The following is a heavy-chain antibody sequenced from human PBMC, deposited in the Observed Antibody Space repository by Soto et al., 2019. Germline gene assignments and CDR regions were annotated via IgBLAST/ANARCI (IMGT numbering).Heavy chain of an antibody. Sequence: ASVKVSCKASGYTFTSYDINWVRQATGQGLEWMGWMNPNSGNTGYAQKFQGRVTMTRNTSISTAYMELSSLRSEDTAVYYCARGGGYCSSTSCYYDYYYMDVWGKGTTVTVSS. CDR1: GYTFTSYD. J-gene: IGHJ6*03. D-gene: IGHD2-2*01. V-gene: IGHV1-8*01. CDR3: ARGGGYCSSTSCYYDYYYMDV. CDR2: MNPNSGNT.